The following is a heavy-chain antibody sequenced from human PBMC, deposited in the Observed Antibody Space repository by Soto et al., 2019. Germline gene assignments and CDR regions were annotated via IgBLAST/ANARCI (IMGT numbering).Heavy chain of an antibody. CDR1: GFTFSTYS. D-gene: IGHD5-12*01. J-gene: IGHJ6*02. CDR2: ITKSSRTI. CDR3: TRDHGYGYGMDV. V-gene: IGHV3-48*01. Sequence: EVQLVESGGGLVQPGVSLRLSCAASGFTFSTYSMNWVRQAPGKGLEWISYITKSSRTIYYADSVKGRFTISRDNAKNSLYLQMNSRRAEDTAVYYCTRDHGYGYGMDVWGQGTTVTVSS.